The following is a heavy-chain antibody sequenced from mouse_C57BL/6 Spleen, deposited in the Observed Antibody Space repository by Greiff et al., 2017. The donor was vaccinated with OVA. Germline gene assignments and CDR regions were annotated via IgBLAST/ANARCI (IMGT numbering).Heavy chain of an antibody. CDR3: ARFITTVVAPYAMDY. CDR2: IYPGSGST. CDR1: GYTFTSYW. V-gene: IGHV1-55*01. D-gene: IGHD1-1*01. J-gene: IGHJ4*01. Sequence: QVQLQQPGAELVKPGASVKMSCKASGYTFTSYWITWVKQRPGQGLEWIGDIYPGSGSTNYNEKFKSKATLTVDTSSSTAYMQLSSLTSEDSAVYYCARFITTVVAPYAMDYWGQGTSVTVSS.